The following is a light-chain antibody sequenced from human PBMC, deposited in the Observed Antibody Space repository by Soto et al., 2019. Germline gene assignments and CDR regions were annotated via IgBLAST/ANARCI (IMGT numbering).Light chain of an antibody. CDR3: QHHNTWLWT. J-gene: IGKJ1*01. CDR2: GAS. Sequence: EIVMTQSPATLSVSPGERATLSCRASQSVSSNLVWYQQKPGQPPRLLIYGASTRATGIPARFSGSGSGTEFTLTIRSLQSEDFAVYYCQHHNTWLWTFGQGTKVEIK. CDR1: QSVSSN. V-gene: IGKV3-15*01.